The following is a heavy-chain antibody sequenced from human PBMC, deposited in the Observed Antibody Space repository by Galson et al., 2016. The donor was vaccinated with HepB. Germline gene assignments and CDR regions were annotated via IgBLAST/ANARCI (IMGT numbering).Heavy chain of an antibody. D-gene: IGHD4-17*01. V-gene: IGHV3-21*01. J-gene: IGHJ4*02. CDR3: ARAYGDYAYTDH. Sequence: SLRLSCAASGFTFTDSTMNWFRLAPVQGLQWVSSISASHRFIHYVDSVKGRFAIYRHNAKNSLYLQMNSLRAEDTAVYYCARAYGDYAYTDHWGQGTQVIVSS. CDR1: GFTFTDST. CDR2: ISASHRFI.